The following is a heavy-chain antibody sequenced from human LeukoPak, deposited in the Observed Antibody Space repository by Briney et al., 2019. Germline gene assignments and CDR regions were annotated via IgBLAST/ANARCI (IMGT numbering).Heavy chain of an antibody. CDR2: TYYSGST. Sequence: PSQTLSLTCTVSGGSISSGDYYWSWIRQPPGKGLEWIGYTYYSGSTYYNPSLKSRVTISVDTSKNQFSLKLSSVTAADTAVYYCARVRGVRGAYYYYGMDVWGQGTTVTVSS. D-gene: IGHD3-10*01. CDR1: GGSISSGDYY. CDR3: ARVRGVRGAYYYYGMDV. J-gene: IGHJ6*02. V-gene: IGHV4-30-4*01.